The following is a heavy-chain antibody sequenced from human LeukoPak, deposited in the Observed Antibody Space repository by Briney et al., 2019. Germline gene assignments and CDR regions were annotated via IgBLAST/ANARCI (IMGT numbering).Heavy chain of an antibody. CDR1: GFTFSSYA. CDR3: AIDVIGSYSY. D-gene: IGHD1-26*01. J-gene: IGHJ4*02. CDR2: ISGSGGST. Sequence: GGTVRLSCAASGFTFSSYAMRWVSQAPGKGREWVSAISGSGGSTYYADSVKGRFNIYRDNSKNRLYVQMNSVRAEDTAVYYCAIDVIGSYSYWGQGTLVTVSS. V-gene: IGHV3-23*01.